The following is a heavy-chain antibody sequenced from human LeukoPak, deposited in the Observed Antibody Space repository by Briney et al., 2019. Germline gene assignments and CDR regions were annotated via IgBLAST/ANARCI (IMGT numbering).Heavy chain of an antibody. Sequence: PSETLSLTCTVSGGSISSNYWSWIRQPPGKGLEWIGYIYYSGSTNYNPSLNSRVTISVDTSKNQFSLKLSSVTAADTAVYYCARERRGGYKYYFDYWGQGTLVTVSS. CDR3: ARERRGGYKYYFDY. J-gene: IGHJ4*02. CDR1: GGSISSNY. D-gene: IGHD5-24*01. V-gene: IGHV4-59*01. CDR2: IYYSGST.